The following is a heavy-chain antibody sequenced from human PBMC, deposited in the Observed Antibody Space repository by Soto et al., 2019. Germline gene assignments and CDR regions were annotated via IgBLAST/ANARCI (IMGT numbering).Heavy chain of an antibody. J-gene: IGHJ6*03. V-gene: IGHV3-33*01. CDR2: IWYDGSNK. D-gene: IGHD2-2*01. CDR3: ARDGEYQLRTTNYYMDV. Sequence: GGSLRLSCAASGFTFSRYGMHWVRQAPGKGLEWVAVIWYDGSNKYYADSVKGRFTISRDNSKNTLYLQMNSLRAEDTAVYYCARDGEYQLRTTNYYMDVWGKGTTVTVSS. CDR1: GFTFSRYG.